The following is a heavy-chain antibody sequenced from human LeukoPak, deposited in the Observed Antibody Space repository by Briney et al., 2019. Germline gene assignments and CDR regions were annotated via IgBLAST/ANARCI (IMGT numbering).Heavy chain of an antibody. CDR1: GGTFSSYA. D-gene: IGHD3-10*01. Sequence: ASVKVSCKTSGGTFSSYAISWVRQAPGQRLEWMGRIIPILGIANYAQKFQGRVTITADKSTSTAYMELSSLRSEDTAVYYCARDLSMVRGYRLPDYWGQGTLVTVSS. J-gene: IGHJ4*02. CDR2: IIPILGIA. V-gene: IGHV1-69*04. CDR3: ARDLSMVRGYRLPDY.